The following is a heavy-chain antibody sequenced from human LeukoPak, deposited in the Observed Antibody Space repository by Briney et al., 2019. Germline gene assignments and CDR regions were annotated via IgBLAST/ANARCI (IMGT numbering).Heavy chain of an antibody. CDR3: ARVVTRGYSGYFDY. D-gene: IGHD5-12*01. Sequence: GGSLRLSCAASGFTVSSNDMSWVRQAPGKGLQWVSLIYSDSNTYYADSAKGRFTISRDISKNTLYLQMNSLRAEDTAVYYCARVVTRGYSGYFDYWGQGTLVTVSS. J-gene: IGHJ4*02. V-gene: IGHV3-66*01. CDR1: GFTVSSND. CDR2: IYSDSNT.